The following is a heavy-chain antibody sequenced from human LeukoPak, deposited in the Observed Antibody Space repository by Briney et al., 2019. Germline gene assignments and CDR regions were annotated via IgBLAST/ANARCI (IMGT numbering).Heavy chain of an antibody. CDR1: GASISSSSDY. J-gene: IGHJ5*02. CDR3: ARDWRLADNNWFDP. CDR2: IYSGGTT. Sequence: LSETLSLTCTVSGASISSSSDYWTWIRQPAWKALECIGRIYSGGTTIYNPYFESRVTISGDTSKNQFSLKLSSVTAADTAMYYCARDWRLADNNWFDPWGQRTLVTVSS. D-gene: IGHD3-3*01. V-gene: IGHV4-61*02.